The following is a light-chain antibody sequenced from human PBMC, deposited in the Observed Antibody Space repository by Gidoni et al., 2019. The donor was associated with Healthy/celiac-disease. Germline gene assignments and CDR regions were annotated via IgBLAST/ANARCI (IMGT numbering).Light chain of an antibody. CDR3: QQFNNYPPALT. J-gene: IGKJ4*01. Sequence: AIQLTQSPSSLSASVGDRVTITCRASQGISSDLAWYQQKPGKAPKLLIYDDSSLESGVPARFSGSGSGTDFTLTISSLQPEDFETYYCQQFNNYPPALTFGGGTKVEIK. CDR1: QGISSD. V-gene: IGKV1D-13*01. CDR2: DDS.